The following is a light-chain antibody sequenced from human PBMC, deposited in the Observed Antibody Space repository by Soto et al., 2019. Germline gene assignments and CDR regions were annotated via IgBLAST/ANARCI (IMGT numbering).Light chain of an antibody. CDR3: QQFKSYPIT. CDR1: QGISSE. Sequence: DIQMTQSPSSLSASVGDRVTITCRASQGISSELAWYEENPGKAPKLLIYAASTLQNGVPSTFSGSGSGTEFTLTISSLQPEDFGTYYCQQFKSYPITFGQGTRLEIK. CDR2: AAS. J-gene: IGKJ5*01. V-gene: IGKV1-9*01.